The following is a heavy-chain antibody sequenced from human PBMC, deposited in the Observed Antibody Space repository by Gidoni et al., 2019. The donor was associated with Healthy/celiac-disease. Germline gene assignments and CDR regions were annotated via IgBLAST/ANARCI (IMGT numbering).Heavy chain of an antibody. J-gene: IGHJ6*02. CDR3: ARIHSGYDYGRDYYYYYGMDV. D-gene: IGHD5-12*01. CDR2: IYYSGST. V-gene: IGHV4-61*01. CDR1: GGSVSSGSYY. Sequence: QVQLQESGPGLVKPSETLSLTCTVSGGSVSSGSYYWSWIRQPPGKGLEWIGYIYYSGSTNYNPSLKSRVTISVDTSKNQFSLKLSSVTAADTAVYYCARIHSGYDYGRDYYYYYGMDVWGQGTTVTVSS.